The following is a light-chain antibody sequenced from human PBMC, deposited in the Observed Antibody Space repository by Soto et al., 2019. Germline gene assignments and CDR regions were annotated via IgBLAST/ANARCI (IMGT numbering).Light chain of an antibody. CDR2: WAS. CDR1: QSLLYSSNNKNY. J-gene: IGKJ4*01. CDR3: QQYYGTPLT. Sequence: DIVMTQSPDSLAVSLGERATINCKSSQSLLYSSNNKNYLAWYQQKPGQPPKLLIYWASTRESGVPDRFSGSGSGTDFTLTISSLQAEDVAVYYCQQYYGTPLTFGGGTKVAIK. V-gene: IGKV4-1*01.